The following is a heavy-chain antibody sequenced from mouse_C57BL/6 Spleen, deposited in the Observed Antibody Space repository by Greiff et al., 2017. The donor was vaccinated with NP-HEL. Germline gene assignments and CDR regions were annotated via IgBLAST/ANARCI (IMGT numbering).Heavy chain of an antibody. CDR2: INYDGSST. CDR1: GFTFSDYY. V-gene: IGHV5-16*01. D-gene: IGHD2-4*01. CDR3: ARGVWYDYDRYFDY. Sequence: EVQLVESEGGLVQPGRSMKLSCTASGFTFSDYYMAWVRQVPEKGLEWVANINYDGSSTYYLDSLKSRFIISRDNAKNILYLQMSSLKSEDTATYYCARGVWYDYDRYFDYWGQGTTLTVSS. J-gene: IGHJ2*01.